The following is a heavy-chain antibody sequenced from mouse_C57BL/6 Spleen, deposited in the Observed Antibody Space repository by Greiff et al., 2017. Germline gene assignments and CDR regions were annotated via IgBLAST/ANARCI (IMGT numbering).Heavy chain of an antibody. Sequence: QVQLQQSGPELVKPGASVKISCKASGYAFSSSWMNWVKQRPGKGLEWIGRIYPGDGDTNYNGKFKGKATLTADKSSSTAYMHLSSLTSEDSAVYFCARWLTTVVSTDYWGQGTTLTVSS. CDR2: IYPGDGDT. CDR1: GYAFSSSW. CDR3: ARWLTTVVSTDY. V-gene: IGHV1-82*01. J-gene: IGHJ2*01. D-gene: IGHD1-1*01.